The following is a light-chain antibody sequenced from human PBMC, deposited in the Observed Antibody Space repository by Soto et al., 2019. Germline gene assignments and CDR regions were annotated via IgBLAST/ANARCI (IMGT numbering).Light chain of an antibody. CDR1: ESVSGN. V-gene: IGKV3-15*01. CDR2: GAS. J-gene: IGKJ1*01. CDR3: QQYNNWPRT. Sequence: IVMTQSPATLSVSPGERATLSCRASESVSGNLAWYQQTPGQAPRLLIFGASTRAIGIPARFRGSGSGTQFTLTISSLQSEDFAVYYCQQYNNWPRTFGQGTKVDI.